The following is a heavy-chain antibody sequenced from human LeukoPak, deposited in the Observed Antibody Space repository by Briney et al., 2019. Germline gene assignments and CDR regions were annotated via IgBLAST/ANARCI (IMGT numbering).Heavy chain of an antibody. CDR2: INRDGGLT. V-gene: IGHV3-74*01. J-gene: IGHJ3*01. D-gene: IGHD6-13*01. CDR1: GFTFSENW. CDR3: AREEHRLAEAGTSAFDL. Sequence: GGSVRLSCVASGFTFSENWMHWVRQAPGKGLAWVSHINRDGGLTNYADSVKGRFTISRDNARNTVYLQMSSLRVEDTAIYFCAREEHRLAEAGTSAFDLGGQGTLVAVSP.